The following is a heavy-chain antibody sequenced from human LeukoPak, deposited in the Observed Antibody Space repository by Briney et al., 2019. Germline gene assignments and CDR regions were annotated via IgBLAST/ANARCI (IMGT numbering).Heavy chain of an antibody. D-gene: IGHD1-7*01. CDR2: IGRRGITI. CDR3: ARGSRKDGTMDFDY. J-gene: IGHJ4*02. V-gene: IGHV3-11*01. Sequence: PGGSLRLSCAVSGFTFSDYYMSWIRQAPGKGLEWVSYIGRRGITIYYADSVKGRFTVSRDNAKNSLYLQVNSLRAEDTAVYFCARGSRKDGTMDFDYWGQGTLVTVSS. CDR1: GFTFSDYY.